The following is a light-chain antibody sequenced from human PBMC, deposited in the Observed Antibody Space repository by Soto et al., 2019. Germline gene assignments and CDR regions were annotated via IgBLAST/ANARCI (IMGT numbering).Light chain of an antibody. CDR1: QTISSW. Sequence: GARRPIACRASQTISSWLAWYQQKPGKAPKVLIYKASNLQSGVSSRFSGSGSGTEFTLTISSLQPDDFATYYCQDYNSWTFGQGTKVDIK. CDR2: KAS. V-gene: IGKV1-5*03. J-gene: IGKJ1*01. CDR3: QDYNSWT.